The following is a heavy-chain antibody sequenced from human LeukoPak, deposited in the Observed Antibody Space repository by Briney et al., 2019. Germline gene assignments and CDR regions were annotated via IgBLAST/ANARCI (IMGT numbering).Heavy chain of an antibody. V-gene: IGHV3-11*01. Sequence: GGSLRLSCTASGFIFNDYYMSWIRQTPGKGLEWLSYISRTGNTIYYRDSVKGRFTISRDNAKNSLYLQMNSLRAEDTALYYCAKDSPPKYSYGQGWFDPWGQGTLVTVSS. D-gene: IGHD5-18*01. CDR2: ISRTGNTI. CDR3: AKDSPPKYSYGQGWFDP. J-gene: IGHJ5*02. CDR1: GFIFNDYY.